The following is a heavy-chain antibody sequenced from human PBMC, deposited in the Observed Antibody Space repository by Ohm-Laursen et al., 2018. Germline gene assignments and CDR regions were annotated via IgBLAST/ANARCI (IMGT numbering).Heavy chain of an antibody. CDR1: GFTFSSYW. V-gene: IGHV3-7*01. J-gene: IGHJ6*02. CDR2: IKVDGSEK. D-gene: IGHD3-16*01. CDR3: ARFGVNHGMDV. Sequence: SLRLSCSASGFTFSSYWMTWVRRPPGKGLEWVARIKVDGSEKYYVDSVKGRFTISRDDAKNSLYLQMSSLRAEDTAVYYCARFGVNHGMDVWGQGTTVTVSS.